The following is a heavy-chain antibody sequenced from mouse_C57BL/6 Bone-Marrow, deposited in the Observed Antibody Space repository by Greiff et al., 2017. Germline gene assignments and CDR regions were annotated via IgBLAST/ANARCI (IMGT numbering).Heavy chain of an antibody. V-gene: IGHV1-19*01. Sequence: VQLQQSGPVLVKPGASVKMSCKASGYTFTDYYMNWVKQSHGKSLEWIGVINPYHGGTSYNQKFKGKATLTVDKSSSTAYMELNSLTSEDSAVYYCARGGMGYAMDYWGQGTSVTVSS. J-gene: IGHJ4*01. CDR2: INPYHGGT. CDR3: ARGGMGYAMDY. CDR1: GYTFTDYY.